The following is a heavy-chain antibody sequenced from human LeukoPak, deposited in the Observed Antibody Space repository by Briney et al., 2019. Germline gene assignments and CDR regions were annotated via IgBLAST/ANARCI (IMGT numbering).Heavy chain of an antibody. CDR1: GYTFTGYY. V-gene: IGHV1-2*02. CDR3: ASGGWGYDSSLGAFDI. CDR2: INPNSGGT. J-gene: IGHJ3*02. D-gene: IGHD3-22*01. Sequence: ASVKVTCKASGYTFTGYYMHWVRQAPGQGLEWMGWINPNSGGTNYAQKLQGRVTMTTDTSTSTAYMELRSLRSDDTAVYYCASGGWGYDSSLGAFDIWGQGTMVTVSS.